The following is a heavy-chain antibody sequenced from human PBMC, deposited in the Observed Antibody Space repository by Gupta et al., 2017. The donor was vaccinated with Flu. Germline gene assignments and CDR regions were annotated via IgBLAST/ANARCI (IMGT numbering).Heavy chain of an antibody. CDR2: ISHSGGS. Sequence: QAQLQQWGAGLLRPSETLSLTCGVSDGSGSDYYWNWIRQSPGKGLEWIGEISHSGGSNFNTLFKGRVSMSVDTSKNQFSLRLSSVTAADTAVYYCARATHYYGSGAYYDGPYYYYLDVWGKGTPVIVSS. CDR1: DGSGSDYY. J-gene: IGHJ6*03. CDR3: ARATHYYGSGAYYDGPYYYYLDV. V-gene: IGHV4-34*01. D-gene: IGHD3-10*01.